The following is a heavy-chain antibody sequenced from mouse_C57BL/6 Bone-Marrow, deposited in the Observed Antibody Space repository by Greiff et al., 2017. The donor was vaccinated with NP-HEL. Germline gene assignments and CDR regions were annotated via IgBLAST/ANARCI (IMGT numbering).Heavy chain of an antibody. CDR1: GYTFTSYG. Sequence: VQLQQSGAELARPGASVKLSCKASGYTFTSYGISWVKQRTGQGLEWIGEIYPRSGTTYYNEKFKGKATLTADKSSSTAYMVLRRLTSEAAAVYFCRRLSSGPFAYWGQGTLVTVSA. CDR3: RRLSSGPFAY. CDR2: IYPRSGTT. J-gene: IGHJ3*01. D-gene: IGHD3-2*02. V-gene: IGHV1-81*01.